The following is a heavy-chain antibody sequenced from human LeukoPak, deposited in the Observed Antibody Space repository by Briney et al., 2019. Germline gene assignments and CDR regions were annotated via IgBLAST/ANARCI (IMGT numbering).Heavy chain of an antibody. D-gene: IGHD2-8*02. CDR3: ARFGQLYCPDY. J-gene: IGHJ4*02. CDR1: GFTFSDSY. CDR2: ISSGSSYT. V-gene: IGHV3-11*06. Sequence: GGSLRLSCAASGFTFSDSYMSWIRQAPGKGREGVSYISSGSSYTNYADSVKGRFTISRDNAKNSLYLQMNSLRVEDTAVYYCARFGQLYCPDYWGQGTLVTVSS.